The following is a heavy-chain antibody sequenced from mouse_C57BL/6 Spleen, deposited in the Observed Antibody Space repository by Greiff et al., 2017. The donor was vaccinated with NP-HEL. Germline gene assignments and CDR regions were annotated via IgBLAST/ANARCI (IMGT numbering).Heavy chain of an antibody. Sequence: EVQGVESGGGLVKPGGSLKLSCAASGFTFSSYTMSWVRQTPEKRLEWVATISGGGGNTYYPDSVKGRFTISRDNAKNTLYLQMSSLRSEDTALYYGASHYYGSSYWYFDVWGTGTTVTVAS. D-gene: IGHD1-1*01. V-gene: IGHV5-9*01. CDR2: ISGGGGNT. J-gene: IGHJ1*03. CDR1: GFTFSSYT. CDR3: ASHYYGSSYWYFDV.